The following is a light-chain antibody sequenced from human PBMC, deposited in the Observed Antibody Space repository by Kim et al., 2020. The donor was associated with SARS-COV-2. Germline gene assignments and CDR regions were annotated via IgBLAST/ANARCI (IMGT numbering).Light chain of an antibody. J-gene: IGLJ2*01. CDR2: DVN. V-gene: IGLV2-14*03. CDR3: SSYTSSSTLV. CDR1: SSDVGGYDY. Sequence: QSALTQPAPVSGSPGQSITISCTGTSSDVGGYDYVSWYQQHPGKAPKLMIYDVNNRPSGVSNRFSGSKSDNTASLTISGLQAEDEADYYCSSYTSSSTLVFGGGTQLTVL.